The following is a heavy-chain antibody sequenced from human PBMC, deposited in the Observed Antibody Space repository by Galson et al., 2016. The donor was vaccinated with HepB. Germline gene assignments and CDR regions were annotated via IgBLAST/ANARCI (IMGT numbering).Heavy chain of an antibody. V-gene: IGHV3-21*01. Sequence: SLRLSCAASGFTFSTYSMNWVRQAPGKGLEWVSLISGSSSYIYYADSVKGRFTISRDNSKNSVYLQMNSLRVEDTAVYFCTRGHENGHWGQGTVVTVSS. J-gene: IGHJ4*02. CDR1: GFTFSTYS. CDR2: ISGSSSYI. CDR3: TRGHENGH. D-gene: IGHD1-1*01.